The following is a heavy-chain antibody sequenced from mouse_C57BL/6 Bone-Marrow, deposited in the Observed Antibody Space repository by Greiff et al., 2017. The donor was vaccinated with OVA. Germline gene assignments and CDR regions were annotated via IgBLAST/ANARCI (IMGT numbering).Heavy chain of an antibody. J-gene: IGHJ4*01. CDR2: IDPSDSYP. CDR1: GYTFTSYW. Sequence: QVQLQQPGAELVMPGASVKLSCKASGYTFTSYWMHWVKQRPGQGLEWIGEIDPSDSYPNYNQKFKGKSTLTVDKSSSTAYMQLSSLTTEDSAVYYCARSLITTVEDYYAMDYWGQGTSVTVYS. CDR3: ARSLITTVEDYYAMDY. D-gene: IGHD1-1*01. V-gene: IGHV1-69*01.